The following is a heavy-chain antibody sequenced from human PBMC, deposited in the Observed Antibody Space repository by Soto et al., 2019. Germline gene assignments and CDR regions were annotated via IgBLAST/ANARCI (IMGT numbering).Heavy chain of an antibody. CDR1: GGTFSSYT. CDR2: IIPILGIA. Sequence: QVQLVQSGAEVKKPGSSVKVSCKASGGTFSSYTISWVRQAPGQGLEWMGRIIPILGIANYAQKFQGRVTITAEKSTSTAYMELSSLRSEDTAVYYCARGGSRPLHEYYYYYYMDVWGKGTTVTVSS. J-gene: IGHJ6*03. V-gene: IGHV1-69*02. D-gene: IGHD2-15*01. CDR3: ARGGSRPLHEYYYYYYMDV.